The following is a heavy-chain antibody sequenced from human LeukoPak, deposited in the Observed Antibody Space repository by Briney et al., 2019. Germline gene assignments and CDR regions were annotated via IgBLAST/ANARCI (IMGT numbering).Heavy chain of an antibody. D-gene: IGHD5-24*01. CDR3: SREYGEEMATNLY. CDR2: ISYDGSNK. Sequence: SGRSLRLSCAASGFTFSSYAMHWVRQAPGKGLEWVAVISYDGSNKYYADSVKGRFTISRDNSKNTLYLQMNSLRAEDTAVYYCSREYGEEMATNLYWGRGTLVSVSS. J-gene: IGHJ4*02. CDR1: GFTFSSYA. V-gene: IGHV3-30-3*01.